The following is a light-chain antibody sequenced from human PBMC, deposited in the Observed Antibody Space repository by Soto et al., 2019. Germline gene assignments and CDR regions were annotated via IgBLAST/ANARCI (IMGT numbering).Light chain of an antibody. CDR1: SSNIGSNT. Sequence: QSVLTQPPSASGTPGQRVTISCSGSSSNIGSNTGNWYQQLPGTAPKLLIYNNNQRPSWLPDRFCGSKSVTSASLAISGLQSEDEADYYCAAWDDSLNGLVFGTGTKLTVL. CDR2: NNN. V-gene: IGLV1-44*01. CDR3: AAWDDSLNGLV. J-gene: IGLJ1*01.